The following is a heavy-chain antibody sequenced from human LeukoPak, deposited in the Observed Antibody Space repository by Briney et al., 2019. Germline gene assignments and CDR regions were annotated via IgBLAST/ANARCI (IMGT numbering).Heavy chain of an antibody. D-gene: IGHD2-15*01. V-gene: IGHV4-59*08. Sequence: SETLSLTCTVSGGSISSYYWSWIRQPPGKGLEWIGYIYYSGSTNYNPSLKSRVTISVDTSKNQFPLKLSSVTAADTAVYYCARSTGYCSGGSCDIDYWGQGTLVTVSS. CDR3: ARSTGYCSGGSCDIDY. J-gene: IGHJ4*02. CDR2: IYYSGST. CDR1: GGSISSYY.